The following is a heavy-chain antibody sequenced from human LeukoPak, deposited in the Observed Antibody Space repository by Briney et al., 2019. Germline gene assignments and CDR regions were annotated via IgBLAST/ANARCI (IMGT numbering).Heavy chain of an antibody. V-gene: IGHV3-23*01. D-gene: IGHD6-6*01. Sequence: GGSLRLSCAASGFTFNNYAMTWVRQAAGKGLEWVSGISDSGGITSYADSVKGRFTISRDNSKRTLYLQMSTLRADDTAVYYCAKEASRGFDIWGQGTMVTVSS. J-gene: IGHJ3*02. CDR3: AKEASRGFDI. CDR1: GFTFNNYA. CDR2: ISDSGGIT.